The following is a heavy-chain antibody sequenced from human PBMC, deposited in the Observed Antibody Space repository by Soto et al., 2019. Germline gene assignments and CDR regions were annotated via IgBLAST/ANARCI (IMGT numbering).Heavy chain of an antibody. V-gene: IGHV4-61*01. CDR2: IYHSGTT. J-gene: IGHJ4*02. D-gene: IGHD3-22*01. Sequence: LSLTCSVSGGSLRSGSYYWAWIRQPPGKGLEWIGYIYHSGTTVYNASLRSRVSISVDTSKNQFFLKVNSLTAADTAVYYCARDSSGRHDYWGQGTRVTVS. CDR3: ARDSSGRHDY. CDR1: GGSLRSGSYY.